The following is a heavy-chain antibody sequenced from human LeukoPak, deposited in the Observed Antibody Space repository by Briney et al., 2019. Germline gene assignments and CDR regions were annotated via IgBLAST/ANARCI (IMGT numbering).Heavy chain of an antibody. J-gene: IGHJ4*02. CDR1: GFTVSSNY. V-gene: IGHV3-66*01. D-gene: IGHD5-18*01. CDR2: IYSGGST. CDR3: AREMWDSYGYVDY. Sequence: GGSLRLSCAASGFTVSSNYMSWVRQAPGKGLEWVSVIYSGGSTYYADSVKGRFTISRDNSKNTLYLQMNSLRAEDTVVYYCAREMWDSYGYVDYWGQGTLVTVSS.